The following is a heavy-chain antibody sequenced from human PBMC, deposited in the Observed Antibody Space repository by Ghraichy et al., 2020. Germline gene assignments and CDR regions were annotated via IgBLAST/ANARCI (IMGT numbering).Heavy chain of an antibody. V-gene: IGHV1-18*01. Sequence: ASVKVSCKASGYTFTSYGISWVRQAPGQGLEWMGWISAYNGNTNYAQKLQGRVTMTTDTSTSTAYMELRSLRSDDTAVYYCARDRSYYDSSGYYLYYYYYYGMDVWGQGTTVTVSS. CDR3: ARDRSYYDSSGYYLYYYYYYGMDV. J-gene: IGHJ6*02. D-gene: IGHD3-22*01. CDR2: ISAYNGNT. CDR1: GYTFTSYG.